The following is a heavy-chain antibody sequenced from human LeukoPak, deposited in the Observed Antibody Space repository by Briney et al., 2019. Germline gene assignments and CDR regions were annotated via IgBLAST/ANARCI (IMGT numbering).Heavy chain of an antibody. V-gene: IGHV3-7*01. J-gene: IGHJ4*02. CDR1: GFSFSNYW. CDR2: MKQDGSAR. Sequence: GGSLRLSCAGSGFSFSNYWMAWVRQAPGKGPEWAANMKQDGSARHYADSVKGRFTISSDNAQNSVYLQMNSLRAEDTAVYYCARDVVGSLDYWGRGILVTVSS. CDR3: ARDVVGSLDY. D-gene: IGHD2-15*01.